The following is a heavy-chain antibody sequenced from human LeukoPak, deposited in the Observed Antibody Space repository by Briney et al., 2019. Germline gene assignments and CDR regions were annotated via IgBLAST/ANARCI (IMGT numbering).Heavy chain of an antibody. CDR3: ARTLKGYMSGLDF. Sequence: GGSLRLSCVSSGFTFSSYSWNWVRQAPGKGLEWVAHISISGSFFFYADSVKGRFSISRDNARESLFLQMYSLGVEDTAVYYWARTLKGYMSGLDFWGQGSLVTVSS. J-gene: IGHJ4*02. CDR2: ISISGSFF. CDR1: GFTFSSYS. V-gene: IGHV3-21*01. D-gene: IGHD3-3*01.